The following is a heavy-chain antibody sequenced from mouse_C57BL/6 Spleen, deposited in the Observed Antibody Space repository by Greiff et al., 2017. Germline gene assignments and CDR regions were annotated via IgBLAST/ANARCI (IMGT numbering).Heavy chain of an antibody. D-gene: IGHD1-1*01. V-gene: IGHV1-55*01. Sequence: QVQLQQPGAELVKPGASVKMSCKASGYTFTSYWITWVKQRPGQGLEWIGDIYPGSGSTNYNEKFKSKATLTVDTSSSTAYMQLSSLTSEDSAVYSCARSGLYYGSSYWYVDVWGTGTPVTVSS. CDR2: IYPGSGST. CDR1: GYTFTSYW. J-gene: IGHJ1*03. CDR3: ARSGLYYGSSYWYVDV.